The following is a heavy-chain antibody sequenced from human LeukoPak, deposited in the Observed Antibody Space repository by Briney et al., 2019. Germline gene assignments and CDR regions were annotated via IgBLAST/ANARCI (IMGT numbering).Heavy chain of an antibody. CDR3: ARSRRDGYSWFDP. CDR1: GGTFSSYA. D-gene: IGHD5-24*01. CDR2: IIPIFGTA. Sequence: SVKVSCKASGGTFSSYAISWVRQAPGQELEWMGGIIPIFGTANYAQKFQGRVTITADKSTSTAYMELSSLRSEDTAVYYCARSRRDGYSWFDPWGQGTLVTVSS. J-gene: IGHJ5*02. V-gene: IGHV1-69*06.